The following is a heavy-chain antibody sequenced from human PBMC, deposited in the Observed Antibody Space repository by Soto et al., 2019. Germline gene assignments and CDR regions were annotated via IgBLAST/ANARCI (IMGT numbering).Heavy chain of an antibody. J-gene: IGHJ4*02. Sequence: EVQLVESGGGLVQPGGSLRLSCAASGFTFSNYWMTWVRQAPGKGLEWVANIKKDGSGKNYVDSVGGRFTISRDNAKNSLYLQMNSLKAEDAAVYFCARERSYGDYLDYWGQGTLVTVSS. CDR1: GFTFSNYW. CDR2: IKKDGSGK. V-gene: IGHV3-7*01. CDR3: ARERSYGDYLDY. D-gene: IGHD4-17*01.